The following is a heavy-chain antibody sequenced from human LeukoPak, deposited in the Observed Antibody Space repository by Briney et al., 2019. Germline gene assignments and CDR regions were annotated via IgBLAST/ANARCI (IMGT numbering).Heavy chain of an antibody. D-gene: IGHD6-19*01. J-gene: IGHJ4*02. V-gene: IGHV1-8*03. CDR2: MNPNSGYT. CDR1: GYTFTSYD. Sequence: ASVKVSCKASGYTFTSYDINWVRQATGQGLEWMGWMNPNSGYTGYAQKFQGRVTITRDASISTAYMELSSLRSEDTAVYYCARVAGSIDYWGQGTLVTVSS. CDR3: ARVAGSIDY.